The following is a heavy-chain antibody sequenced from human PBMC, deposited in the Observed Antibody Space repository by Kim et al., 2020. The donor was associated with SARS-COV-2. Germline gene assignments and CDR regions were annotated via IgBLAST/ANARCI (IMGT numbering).Heavy chain of an antibody. CDR2: IYYSGST. J-gene: IGHJ4*02. CDR3: ARGELLWFGELL. D-gene: IGHD3-10*01. Sequence: SETLSLTCTVSGGSISSSSYYWGWIRQPPGKGLEWIGSIYYSGSTYYNPSLKSRVTISVDTSKNQFSLKPSSVTAADTAVYYCARGELLWFGELLWGQGTLVTVSS. CDR1: GGSISSSSYY. V-gene: IGHV4-39*07.